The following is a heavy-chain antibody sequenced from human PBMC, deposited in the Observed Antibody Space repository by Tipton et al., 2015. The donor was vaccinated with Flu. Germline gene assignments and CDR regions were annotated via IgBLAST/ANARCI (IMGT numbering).Heavy chain of an antibody. J-gene: IGHJ5*02. CDR3: ARRNYSNYVSEPKNWFDP. Sequence: TLSFTCTVSRGSVSTDDHHWTWIRKAPGKGLEWIAHLHYSEAPTYNLLLGSRVTVALDKSKNQFSLMLVSMTATDTAVYYCARRNYSNYVSEPKNWFDPRGQGILVTVSS. V-gene: IGHV4-61*08. CDR2: LHYSEAP. D-gene: IGHD4-11*01. CDR1: RGSVSTDDHH.